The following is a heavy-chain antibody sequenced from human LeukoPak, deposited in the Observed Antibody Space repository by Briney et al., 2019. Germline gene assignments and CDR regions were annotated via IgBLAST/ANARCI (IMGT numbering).Heavy chain of an antibody. J-gene: IGHJ6*02. D-gene: IGHD4/OR15-4a*01. CDR2: ISGSGGST. CDR3: ARDPGGDYGYYYYYGMDV. CDR1: GFTFSSYA. V-gene: IGHV3-23*01. Sequence: GGSLRLSCAASGFTFSSYAMSWVRQAPGKGLEWVSAISGSGGSTYYADSVKGRFTISRDNSKNTLYLQMNSLRVDDTAVYYCARDPGGDYGYYYYYGMDVWGQGTTVTVSS.